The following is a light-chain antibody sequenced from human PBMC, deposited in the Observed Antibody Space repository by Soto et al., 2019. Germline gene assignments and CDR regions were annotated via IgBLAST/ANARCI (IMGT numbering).Light chain of an antibody. Sequence: RLRPQYPATLPVSPGERATLSCRASQSVSSNLAWYQQKPGQAPRFLIYGASTRATGIPARFSGSGSGTEFTLTISSLQSEDFAVYYCQQYDNWSLTFGGGTKVDI. J-gene: IGKJ4*01. CDR1: QSVSSN. CDR3: QQYDNWSLT. CDR2: GAS. V-gene: IGKV3-15*01.